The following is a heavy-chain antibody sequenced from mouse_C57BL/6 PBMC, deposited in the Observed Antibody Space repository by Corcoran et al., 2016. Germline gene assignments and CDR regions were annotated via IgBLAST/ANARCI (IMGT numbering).Heavy chain of an antibody. J-gene: IGHJ4*01. CDR3: ARDYYGSSRLYAMDY. D-gene: IGHD1-1*01. CDR1: GYTFTTYG. V-gene: IGHV9-3*01. CDR2: INTYSGVP. Sequence: QIQLVQSGPELKQPGETVKISCKASGYTFTTYGMSWVKQAPGKGLKWMGWINTYSGVPPYADDFKGRFAFSLETSASTAYLQINNLKNEDTATYFCARDYYGSSRLYAMDYWGQGTSVTVSS.